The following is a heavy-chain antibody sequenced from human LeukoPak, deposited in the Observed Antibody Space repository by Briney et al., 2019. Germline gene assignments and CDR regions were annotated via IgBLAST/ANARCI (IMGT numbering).Heavy chain of an antibody. CDR2: ISGSGGST. CDR1: GFTLNNDA. Sequence: GGSLRLSCTASGFTLNNDAMSWVRQAPGKGLEWVSAISGSGGSTYYADSVKSRFTISRDNSKNTLYLQMNSLRAEDTAVYYCAKVARKSLRIVVVVAATISGYFDYWGQGTLVTVSS. D-gene: IGHD2-15*01. CDR3: AKVARKSLRIVVVVAATISGYFDY. V-gene: IGHV3-23*01. J-gene: IGHJ4*02.